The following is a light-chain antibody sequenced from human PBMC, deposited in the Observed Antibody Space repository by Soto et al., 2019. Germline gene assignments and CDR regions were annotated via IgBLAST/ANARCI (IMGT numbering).Light chain of an antibody. J-gene: IGKJ4*01. CDR2: FAS. V-gene: IGKV3-15*01. Sequence: EIVLTQSPATLSVSPGERATLSCRASQSVSNNLAWYQQKPGQPPRLLIYFASTRATGVPARFSGSGSGTEFTLTISSLQSEDSAVYYCQQYNAWPLTFGGGTKVETK. CDR1: QSVSNN. CDR3: QQYNAWPLT.